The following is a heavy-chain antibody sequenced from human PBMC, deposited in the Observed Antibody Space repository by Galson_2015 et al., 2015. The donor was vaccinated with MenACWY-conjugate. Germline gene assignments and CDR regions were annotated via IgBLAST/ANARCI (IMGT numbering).Heavy chain of an antibody. Sequence: SLRLSCAASGFTFSSYWMSWVRQAPGKGLEWVANIKQDGSEKYYVDSVKGRFTISRDNAKNSPYLQMNSLRAEDTAVYYCAGHSKRSAGAFDIWGQGTMVTVSS. CDR2: IKQDGSEK. CDR3: AGHSKRSAGAFDI. CDR1: GFTFSSYW. D-gene: IGHD2/OR15-2a*01. J-gene: IGHJ3*02. V-gene: IGHV3-7*01.